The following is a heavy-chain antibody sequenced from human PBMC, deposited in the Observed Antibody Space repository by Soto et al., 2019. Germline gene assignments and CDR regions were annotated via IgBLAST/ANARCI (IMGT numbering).Heavy chain of an antibody. V-gene: IGHV1-69*02. Sequence: ASVKVSCKASGGTFSSYTISWVRQAPGQGLEWMGRIIPILGIANYAQKFQGRVTITADKSTSTAYMELSSLRSEDTAVYYCARARSGTGVGYYYYYYMDVWGKGTTVTVSS. D-gene: IGHD2-8*02. CDR1: GGTFSSYT. CDR3: ARARSGTGVGYYYYYYMDV. CDR2: IIPILGIA. J-gene: IGHJ6*03.